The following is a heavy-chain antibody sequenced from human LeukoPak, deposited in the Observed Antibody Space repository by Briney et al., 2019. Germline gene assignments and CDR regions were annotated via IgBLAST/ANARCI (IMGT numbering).Heavy chain of an antibody. CDR2: IYHSGST. D-gene: IGHD1-26*01. J-gene: IGHJ4*02. CDR3: ARSSWSLFDY. Sequence: SETLSLTCTISGYSISSGYYGGWIRQPPGKGLEGIGSIYHSGSTYYNPSLKSRVTFSVDTSKNQFSLKLSSLTAADTAVYYCARSSWSLFDYWGQGTLVTVSS. V-gene: IGHV4-38-2*02. CDR1: GYSISSGYY.